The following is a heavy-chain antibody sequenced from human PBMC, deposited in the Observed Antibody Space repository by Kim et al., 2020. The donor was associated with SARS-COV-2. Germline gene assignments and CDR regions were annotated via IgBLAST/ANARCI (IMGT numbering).Heavy chain of an antibody. D-gene: IGHD6-19*01. J-gene: IGHJ6*02. CDR2: ISGSGGST. CDR3: VQAVAGTSDYYGMDV. Sequence: GGSLRLSCAASGFTFSGYAMSWVRQAPGKGLEWVSGISGSGGSTYYADSVKGRFTISRDNSKNTLYLQMNSLRAEDTALYYSVQAVAGTSDYYGMDVCGQGTTVTVSS. V-gene: IGHV3-23*01. CDR1: GFTFSGYA.